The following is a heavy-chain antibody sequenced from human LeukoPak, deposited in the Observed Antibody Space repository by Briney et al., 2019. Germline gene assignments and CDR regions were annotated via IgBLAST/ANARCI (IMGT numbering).Heavy chain of an antibody. Sequence: SETLSLTCTVSGGSISSSSYYWGWIRQPPGKGLEWIGSIYYSGSTYYNPSLKSRVTISIDTSKNQFSLKLSSVTAADTAVYYCASYFTHRVLLANSGSYSPDLEWFDPWGQGTLVTVSS. V-gene: IGHV4-39*07. CDR2: IYYSGST. CDR3: ASYFTHRVLLANSGSYSPDLEWFDP. D-gene: IGHD1-26*01. CDR1: GGSISSSSYY. J-gene: IGHJ5*02.